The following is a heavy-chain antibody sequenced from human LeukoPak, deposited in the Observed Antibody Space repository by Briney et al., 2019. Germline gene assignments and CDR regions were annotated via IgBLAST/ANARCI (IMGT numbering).Heavy chain of an antibody. J-gene: IGHJ4*02. CDR1: GFTFSSYS. V-gene: IGHV3-21*01. CDR3: ARGDVWGSYRFDY. D-gene: IGHD3-16*02. Sequence: GGSLRLSCAASGFTFSSYSMNWVRQAPGKGLEWVSSISSSSSYIYYADSVKGQFTISRDNAKNSLYLQMNSLRAEDTAVYYCARGDVWGSYRFDYWGQGTLVTVSS. CDR2: ISSSSSYI.